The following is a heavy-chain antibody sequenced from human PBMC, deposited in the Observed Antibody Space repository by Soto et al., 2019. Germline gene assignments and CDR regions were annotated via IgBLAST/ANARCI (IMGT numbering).Heavy chain of an antibody. CDR2: IWYDGSNK. V-gene: IGHV3-33*01. CDR3: ARDGGSSWSFDY. Sequence: QVQLVESGGGVVQPGRSLRLSCAASGFTFSSYGMHWVRQAPGKGLEWVAVIWYDGSNKYYADSVKGRFTISRDNSKNTLYLQMNSLRAEDTAVYYCARDGGSSWSFDYWGQGTLVTVSS. J-gene: IGHJ4*02. D-gene: IGHD6-13*01. CDR1: GFTFSSYG.